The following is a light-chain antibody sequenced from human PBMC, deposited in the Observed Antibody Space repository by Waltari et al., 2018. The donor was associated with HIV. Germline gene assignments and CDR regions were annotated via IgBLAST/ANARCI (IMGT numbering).Light chain of an antibody. Sequence: EIVLTQSPATLSLSLGERATLSCRASQSVNSYLAWYQQKPGQPPRLLIYDASNRAAGIPARFSGSGSGTDFTLTMSSLEPEDFAVYYCQQRSNWPITFGQGTRLEMK. CDR1: QSVNSY. J-gene: IGKJ5*01. CDR2: DAS. V-gene: IGKV3-11*01. CDR3: QQRSNWPIT.